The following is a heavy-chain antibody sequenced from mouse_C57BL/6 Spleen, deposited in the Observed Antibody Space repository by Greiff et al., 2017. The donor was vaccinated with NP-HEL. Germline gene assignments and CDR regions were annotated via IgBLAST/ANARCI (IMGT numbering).Heavy chain of an antibody. V-gene: IGHV1-26*01. D-gene: IGHD1-1*01. J-gene: IGHJ3*01. CDR1: GYTFTDYY. CDR2: INPNNGGT. CDR3: ASPSLYYGSTNWFAY. Sequence: VQLKQSGPELVKPGASVKISCKASGYTFTDYYMNWVKQSHGKSLEWIGDINPNNGGTSYNQKFKGKATLTVDKSSSTAYMELRSLTSEDSAVYYCASPSLYYGSTNWFAYWGQGTLVTVSA.